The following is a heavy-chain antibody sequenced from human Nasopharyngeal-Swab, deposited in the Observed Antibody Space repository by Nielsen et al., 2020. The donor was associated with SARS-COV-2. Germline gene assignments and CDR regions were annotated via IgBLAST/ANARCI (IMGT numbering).Heavy chain of an antibody. CDR1: GFTFSSYA. Sequence: GESLKISCAASGFTFSSYAMSWVRQAPGKGLEWVSTISGSDSSAYYADSVKGRFTISRDNSRHTLCLQMNSLRAEDTAVYYCARIRTGAYFDYWGQGTLVTVSS. CDR2: ISGSDSSA. D-gene: IGHD1-14*01. CDR3: ARIRTGAYFDY. V-gene: IGHV3-23*01. J-gene: IGHJ4*02.